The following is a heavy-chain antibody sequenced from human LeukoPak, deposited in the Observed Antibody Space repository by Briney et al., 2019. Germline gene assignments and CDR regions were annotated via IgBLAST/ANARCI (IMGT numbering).Heavy chain of an antibody. CDR3: AKDTAHGAYFYYHIAV. Sequence: GGSLRLSCAASGFTVSSNYMSWVRQAPGKGLEWVSIIYSGGSTCYAEAVKGRFTISRDNSKNTLYLQMNSLRAEDTALYYCAKDTAHGAYFYYHIAVWGKGATVTLSS. CDR1: GFTVSSNY. CDR2: IYSGGST. V-gene: IGHV3-53*05. J-gene: IGHJ6*03. D-gene: IGHD1-26*01.